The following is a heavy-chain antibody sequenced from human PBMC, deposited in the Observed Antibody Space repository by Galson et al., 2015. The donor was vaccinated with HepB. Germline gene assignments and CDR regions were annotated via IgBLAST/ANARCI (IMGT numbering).Heavy chain of an antibody. J-gene: IGHJ3*02. CDR1: EFTFSDYY. D-gene: IGHD3-3*01. V-gene: IGHV3-11*03. CDR2: ISLSSSST. CDR3: ARHIRSSRGTIYGVDRHGEFDI. Sequence: SLRLSCAASEFTFSDYYMSWIRQAPGQGLEWVSYISLSSSSTNYADSVKGRFTISRDNAKNSLYLQMNSLRAEDTAVYYCARHIRSSRGTIYGVDRHGEFDIWGQGTMVTVSS.